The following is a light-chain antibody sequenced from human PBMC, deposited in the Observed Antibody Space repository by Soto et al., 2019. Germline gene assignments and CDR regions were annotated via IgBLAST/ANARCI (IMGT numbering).Light chain of an antibody. V-gene: IGKV3-20*01. CDR2: GAS. Sequence: DIVVTQSPGTLSLSPGERATLSCRARQIISSTYLGWYQQKPGQAPRLLIYGASSRATGIPDRFSGSGSGTDFTLTIRRLEPADFAVYYCTHYGTSLYTFGQGTKLPIK. J-gene: IGKJ2*01. CDR1: QIISSTY. CDR3: THYGTSLYT.